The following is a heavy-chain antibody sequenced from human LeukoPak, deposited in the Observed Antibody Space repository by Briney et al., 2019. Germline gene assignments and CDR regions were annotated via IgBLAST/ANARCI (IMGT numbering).Heavy chain of an antibody. D-gene: IGHD3-10*01. CDR2: IYHSGST. V-gene: IGHV4-38-2*02. CDR3: ASFYGSGFSFDC. Sequence: PSETLSLTCTVSGYSISSGYYWVWIRQPPGKGLEWIGSIYHSGSTYYNPSLKSRVTISVDTSKNQFSLKLSSVTAADTAVYYCASFYGSGFSFDCWGQGTLVTVSS. J-gene: IGHJ4*02. CDR1: GYSISSGYY.